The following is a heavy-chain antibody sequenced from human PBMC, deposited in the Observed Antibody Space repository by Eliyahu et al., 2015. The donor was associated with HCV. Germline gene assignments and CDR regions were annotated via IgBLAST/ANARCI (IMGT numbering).Heavy chain of an antibody. CDR3: ASSRRDFSTNYYQIDY. V-gene: IGHV4-30-4*08. Sequence: QVQLQESGPGLVKPSQTLSLTCTVXGXXIXXCXCYWSWIRQPPGKGLEWIGHIYHSGNSNYNPSLKSRVTMSVDTSKNQFSLKLTSVTAADTAVYYCASSRRDFSTNYYQIDYWGQGTLVTVSS. CDR2: IYHSGNS. D-gene: IGHD3/OR15-3a*01. CDR1: GXXIXXCXCY. J-gene: IGHJ4*02.